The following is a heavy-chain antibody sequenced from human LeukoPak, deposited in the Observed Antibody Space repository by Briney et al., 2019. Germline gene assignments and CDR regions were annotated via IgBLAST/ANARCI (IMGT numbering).Heavy chain of an antibody. CDR1: GFTFSSYS. CDR2: ISSSSSYI. CDR3: ARGSGYDHYFDY. D-gene: IGHD5-12*01. J-gene: IGHJ4*02. V-gene: IGHV3-21*01. Sequence: GGSLRLSCAASGFTFSSYSMNWVRQAPGKGLEWVSSISSSSSYIYYADSVKGRFTISRDNAKNSLYLQMNSLRAEDTAVYYCARGSGYDHYFDYWGQGTLVTVSS.